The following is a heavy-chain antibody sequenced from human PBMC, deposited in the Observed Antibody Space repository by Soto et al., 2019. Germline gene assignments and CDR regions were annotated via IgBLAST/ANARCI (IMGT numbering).Heavy chain of an antibody. V-gene: IGHV4-34*01. J-gene: IGHJ4*02. D-gene: IGHD5-12*01. CDR1: GGSFSGYY. Sequence: SATLSLTCAVYGGSFSGYYWSWIRQPPGKGLEWIGEINLSGSTNYNPSLKSRVTISVDTSKNQFSLKLSSVTAADTAVYYCARGARSGYDSLPRFGAKYYFDYWGQGTLVTVSS. CDR2: INLSGST. CDR3: ARGARSGYDSLPRFGAKYYFDY.